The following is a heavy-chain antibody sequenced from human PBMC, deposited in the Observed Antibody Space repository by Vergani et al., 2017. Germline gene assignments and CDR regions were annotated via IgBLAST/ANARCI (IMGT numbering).Heavy chain of an antibody. J-gene: IGHJ4*02. CDR1: GFSLSTSGVG. D-gene: IGHD4-23*01. V-gene: IGHV2-5*01. Sequence: QITLKESGPTLVKPTQTLTLTCTFSGFSLSTSGVGVGWIRQPPGKALEWLALIYWNDDKRYSPSLKSRLTITKDTSKNQVVLTMTNMDPVDTATYYCALSLIYGGILGYYFDYWGQGTLVTVSS. CDR2: IYWNDDK. CDR3: ALSLIYGGILGYYFDY.